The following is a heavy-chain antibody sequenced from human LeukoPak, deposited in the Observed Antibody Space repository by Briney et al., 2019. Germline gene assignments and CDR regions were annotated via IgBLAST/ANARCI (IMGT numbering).Heavy chain of an antibody. CDR2: IYSGGST. Sequence: GGSLRLSCAASGFTVGSNYMSWVRQAPGKGLEWVSVIYSGGSTYYADSVKGRFTISRDNSKNTLYLQMNSLRAEDTAVYYCARDLPRYDYVWGSYRHDYWGQGTLVTVSS. V-gene: IGHV3-66*01. J-gene: IGHJ4*02. CDR1: GFTVGSNY. D-gene: IGHD3-16*02. CDR3: ARDLPRYDYVWGSYRHDY.